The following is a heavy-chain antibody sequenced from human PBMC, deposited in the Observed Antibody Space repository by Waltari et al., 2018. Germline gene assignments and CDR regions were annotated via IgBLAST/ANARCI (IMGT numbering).Heavy chain of an antibody. CDR1: GYSFTSYW. CDR3: AGLGSVSDYGDY. J-gene: IGHJ4*02. CDR2: IYPGDSET. V-gene: IGHV5-51*01. Sequence: ELQLVQSGAEVKKPGESLQTSCKGSGYSFTSYWIGWVRQMPGNGLKWKGIIYPGDSETRYSPSFQVQVTISADKSISTAYLQWGSLKASDTAMYYCAGLGSVSDYGDYWGQGTLVTVSS. D-gene: IGHD4-17*01.